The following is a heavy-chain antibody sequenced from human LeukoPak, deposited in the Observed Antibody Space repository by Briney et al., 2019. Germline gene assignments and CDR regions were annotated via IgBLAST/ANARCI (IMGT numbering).Heavy chain of an antibody. CDR2: IKQDGSEK. CDR3: ARLPAYCSSTSCYYDY. Sequence: GGSLRLSCAASGFTFNSYWMSWVRQAPGKGLEWVANIKQDGSEKYYVDSVKGRFTISRDNAKNPLFLQMNSLRAEDTAVYYCARLPAYCSSTSCYYDYWGQGTLVTVSS. J-gene: IGHJ4*02. D-gene: IGHD2-2*01. V-gene: IGHV3-7*01. CDR1: GFTFNSYW.